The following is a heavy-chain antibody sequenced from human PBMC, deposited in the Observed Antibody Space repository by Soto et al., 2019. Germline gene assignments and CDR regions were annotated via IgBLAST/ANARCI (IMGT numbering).Heavy chain of an antibody. J-gene: IGHJ6*02. CDR1: GGSISSSSYY. Sequence: TVSGGSISSSSYYWGWIRQPPGKGLEWIGSIYYSGSTYYNPSLKSRVTISVDTSKNQFSLKLSSVTAADTAVYYCARYCSSTSCYNGYYYGMDVWGQGTTVTVSS. CDR2: IYYSGST. D-gene: IGHD2-2*02. CDR3: ARYCSSTSCYNGYYYGMDV. V-gene: IGHV4-39*01.